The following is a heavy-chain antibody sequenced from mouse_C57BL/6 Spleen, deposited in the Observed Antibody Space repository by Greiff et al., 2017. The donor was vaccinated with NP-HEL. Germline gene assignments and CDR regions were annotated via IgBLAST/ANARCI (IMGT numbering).Heavy chain of an antibody. Sequence: EVKLMESGGGLVQPGGSLSLSCAASGFTFTDYYMSWVRQPPGKALEWLGFIRNKANGYTTEYSASVKGRFTISRDNSQSILYLQMNALRAEDSATYYCASPNDGAWFAYWGQGTLVTVSA. V-gene: IGHV7-3*01. CDR3: ASPNDGAWFAY. CDR1: GFTFTDYY. CDR2: IRNKANGYTT. D-gene: IGHD2-12*01. J-gene: IGHJ3*01.